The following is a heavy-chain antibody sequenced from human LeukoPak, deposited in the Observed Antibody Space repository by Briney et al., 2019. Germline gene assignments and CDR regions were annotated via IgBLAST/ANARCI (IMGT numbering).Heavy chain of an antibody. D-gene: IGHD6-6*01. CDR1: GGSISSYY. CDR3: ARLHEQLEGGY. CDR2: IYYSGST. J-gene: IGHJ4*02. Sequence: SETLSLTCTVSGGSISSYYWSWIRQPPGKGLEWIGYIYYSGSTNYNPSLKSRVTISVDTSKNQFSLKLSSVTAADTAVYYCARLHEQLEGGYWGQGTLVTVSS. V-gene: IGHV4-59*08.